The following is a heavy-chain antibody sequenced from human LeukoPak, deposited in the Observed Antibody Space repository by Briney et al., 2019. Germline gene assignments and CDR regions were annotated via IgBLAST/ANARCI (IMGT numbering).Heavy chain of an antibody. CDR3: ARAGYGDYLRSVQFDP. Sequence: GGSLRLSCAASGFTFSNYWMHWVRQAPGKGLVWVSRINSDGSSTSYADSVKGRFTISRDNRKNTLYLQMNNLRAEDTAVYYCARAGYGDYLRSVQFDPWGQGTLVTVSS. D-gene: IGHD4-17*01. V-gene: IGHV3-74*01. CDR1: GFTFSNYW. J-gene: IGHJ5*02. CDR2: INSDGSST.